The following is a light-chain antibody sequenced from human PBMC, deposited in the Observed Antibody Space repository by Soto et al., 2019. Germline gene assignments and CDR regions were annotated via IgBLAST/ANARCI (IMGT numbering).Light chain of an antibody. Sequence: QSALTQPPSAPGSPGQSVTIPCSGTSSDVGEENYVSWYQQHPGKVPKLILYEVSKRPSGVPDRFSGSRSGNTASLTVSGLQAEDEADYYCSSFAGSPVVFGGGTKLTVL. CDR1: SSDVGEENY. CDR3: SSFAGSPVV. J-gene: IGLJ2*01. V-gene: IGLV2-8*01. CDR2: EVS.